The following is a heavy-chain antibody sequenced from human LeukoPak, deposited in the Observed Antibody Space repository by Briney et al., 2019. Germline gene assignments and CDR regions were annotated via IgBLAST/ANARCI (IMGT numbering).Heavy chain of an antibody. D-gene: IGHD5-24*01. Sequence: GESLKISCKGSGYRFSSYWIGWVRQMPGKGLEWMGIIYPGDSDPRYSPSFQGQVTISADKSISTAYLQWSILNASDTAMYYCARRDGYDSTTVDYWGQGTLVTVSS. CDR2: IYPGDSDP. V-gene: IGHV5-51*01. J-gene: IGHJ4*02. CDR1: GYRFSSYW. CDR3: ARRDGYDSTTVDY.